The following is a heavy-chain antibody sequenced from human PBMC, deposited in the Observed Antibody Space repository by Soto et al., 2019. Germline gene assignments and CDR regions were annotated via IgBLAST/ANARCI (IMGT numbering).Heavy chain of an antibody. CDR2: VIPNFHTT. V-gene: IGHV1-69*13. CDR3: ARGKDRLQCGGNYCCARDV. Sequence: QVQLVQSGAEVKKPGSSVTVSCKASGGTFGNSAISWVRQAPGQGLEWMGGVIPNFHTTDYAQKFLDRVTMTADQSTSTAYMELTSLRSEDTAVYYCARGKDRLQCGGNYCCARDVWGVWSTFTVSS. D-gene: IGHD1-7*01. CDR1: GGTFGNSA. J-gene: IGHJ6*04.